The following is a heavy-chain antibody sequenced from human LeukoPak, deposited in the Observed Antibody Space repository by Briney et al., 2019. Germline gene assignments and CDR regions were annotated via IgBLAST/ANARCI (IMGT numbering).Heavy chain of an antibody. D-gene: IGHD6-13*01. Sequence: SETLSLTCAVYGGSFSGYYWSWIRQPPGKGLEWIGEINHSGSTNYNPSLKSRVTISVDTSKNQFSLKLSSVTAADTAVYYCARGYSSSNFDYWGQGTLVTASS. CDR1: GGSFSGYY. V-gene: IGHV4-34*01. CDR2: INHSGST. CDR3: ARGYSSSNFDY. J-gene: IGHJ4*02.